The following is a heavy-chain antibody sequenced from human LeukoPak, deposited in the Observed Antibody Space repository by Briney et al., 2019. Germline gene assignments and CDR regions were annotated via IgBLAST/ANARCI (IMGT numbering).Heavy chain of an antibody. J-gene: IGHJ4*02. D-gene: IGHD3-10*01. CDR2: IRSKAYGGTT. Sequence: GGSLRLSCTASGFTFGDYAMSWVRQAPGEGLEWVGFIRSKAYGGTTEYAASVKGRFTISRDDSKSIAYLQMNSLKTEDTAVYYCTRDRGGAAGELFDYWGQGTLVTVSS. CDR1: GFTFGDYA. V-gene: IGHV3-49*04. CDR3: TRDRGGAAGELFDY.